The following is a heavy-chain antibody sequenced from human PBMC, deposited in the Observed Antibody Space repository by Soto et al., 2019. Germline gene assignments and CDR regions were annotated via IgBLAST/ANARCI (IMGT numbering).Heavy chain of an antibody. CDR1: GFTFSSYG. Sequence: GGSLRLSCAASGFTFSSYGMHWVRQAPGKGLEWVAVISYDGSNKYYADYVKGRFAISRDNSKNTLYLQMNSLRAEDTAVYFCAKARTKYCSGGSCYSDYWGQGTLVTVSS. D-gene: IGHD2-15*01. V-gene: IGHV3-30*18. J-gene: IGHJ4*02. CDR2: ISYDGSNK. CDR3: AKARTKYCSGGSCYSDY.